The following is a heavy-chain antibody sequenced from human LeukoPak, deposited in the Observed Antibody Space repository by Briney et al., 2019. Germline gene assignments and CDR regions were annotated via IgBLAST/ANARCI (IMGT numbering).Heavy chain of an antibody. Sequence: GGSLRLSCTASGFTFSSYSMNWVRQAPGKGLEWVSYISSSGSTIYYADSVKGRFTISRDNAKNSLYLQMNSLRAGDTAVYYCARDGPNGFDYWGQGTLVTVSS. CDR1: GFTFSSYS. CDR2: ISSSGSTI. V-gene: IGHV3-48*04. J-gene: IGHJ4*02. CDR3: ARDGPNGFDY.